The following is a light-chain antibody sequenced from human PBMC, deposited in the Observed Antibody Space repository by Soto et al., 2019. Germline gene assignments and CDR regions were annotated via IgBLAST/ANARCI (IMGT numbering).Light chain of an antibody. Sequence: QSVLAQPASVSGSPGQSITISCTGTSSDVGNYNLVSWYQQHPGKAPKLMIYEGSKRPSGVSNRFSGSKSCNTASLTISILQAEDEADYYCCSYASSSTYVFRTGTKVTLL. J-gene: IGLJ1*01. V-gene: IGLV2-23*01. CDR2: EGS. CDR1: SSDVGNYNL. CDR3: CSYASSSTYV.